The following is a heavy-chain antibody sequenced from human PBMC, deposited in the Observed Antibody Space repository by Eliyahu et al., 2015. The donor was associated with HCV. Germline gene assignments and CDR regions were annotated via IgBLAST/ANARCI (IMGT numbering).Heavy chain of an antibody. Sequence: EVQLVESGGGLVQPGGSLRLSXAXSGFXFSSXSMNWVRQAPGKGLEWVSYISSSSSTIYYADSVKGRFTISRDNAKNSLYLQMNSLRDEDTAVYYCAREPFRRWELLMSYFDYWGQGTLVTVSS. J-gene: IGHJ4*02. D-gene: IGHD1-26*01. CDR1: GFXFSSXS. CDR2: ISSSSSTI. V-gene: IGHV3-48*02. CDR3: AREPFRRWELLMSYFDY.